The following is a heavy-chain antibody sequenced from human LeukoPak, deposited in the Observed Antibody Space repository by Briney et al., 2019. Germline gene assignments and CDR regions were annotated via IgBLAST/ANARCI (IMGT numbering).Heavy chain of an antibody. Sequence: PGGSLRLSCAASAFTFSNYNMNWVRQAPGKGLEWVANIKQDGSEKYYVDSVKGRFTISRDNAKNSLYLQMNSLRAEDTAVYYCARESPQLSSFDYWGQGTLVTVSS. CDR1: AFTFSNYN. J-gene: IGHJ4*02. CDR3: ARESPQLSSFDY. V-gene: IGHV3-7*01. CDR2: IKQDGSEK. D-gene: IGHD2-2*01.